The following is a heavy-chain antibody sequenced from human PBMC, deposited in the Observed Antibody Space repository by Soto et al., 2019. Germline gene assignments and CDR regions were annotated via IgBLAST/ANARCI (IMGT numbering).Heavy chain of an antibody. J-gene: IGHJ4*02. CDR3: ASHYYGSGSYPSY. D-gene: IGHD3-10*01. CDR2: ITRSGSST. Sequence: GGSLRLSCAASGFTFNIYDMNWVRQAPGKGLEWVSGITRSGSSTYYADSVKGRFTISRDNSKSTLYLQMNSLRAEDTALYYCASHYYGSGSYPSYWGQGTLVTVSS. V-gene: IGHV3-23*01. CDR1: GFTFNIYD.